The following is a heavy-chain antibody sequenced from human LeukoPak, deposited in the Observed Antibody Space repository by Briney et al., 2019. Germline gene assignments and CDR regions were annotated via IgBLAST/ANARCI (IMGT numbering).Heavy chain of an antibody. CDR1: GCSFSSCW. D-gene: IGHD6-13*01. J-gene: IGHJ4*02. CDR2: IKQDGSEK. CDR3: ARGLYSSSWYYHFDY. V-gene: IGHV3-7*01. Sequence: GWSMILCWAASGCSFSSCWMSWVRQAPGKVLELVANIKQDGSEKYYVDSVKGRFTISRDNAKNSLYLQMNSLRAEDTAVYYCARGLYSSSWYYHFDYWGQGTLVTVSS.